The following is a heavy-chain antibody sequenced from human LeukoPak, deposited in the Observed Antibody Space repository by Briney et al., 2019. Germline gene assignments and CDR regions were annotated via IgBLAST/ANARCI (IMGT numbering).Heavy chain of an antibody. CDR1: GFTFSSYS. CDR3: ARDYWEEWLRSYGMDV. J-gene: IGHJ6*02. CDR2: ISGRSNYI. D-gene: IGHD3-3*01. Sequence: GGSLRLSCAASGFTFSSYSLNWVRQAPGKGLEWVSSISGRSNYIYYADSVKGRFTISRDNARNSVYLHMSSLRAEDTAVYYCARDYWEEWLRSYGMDVWGRGTTVTVSS. V-gene: IGHV3-21*01.